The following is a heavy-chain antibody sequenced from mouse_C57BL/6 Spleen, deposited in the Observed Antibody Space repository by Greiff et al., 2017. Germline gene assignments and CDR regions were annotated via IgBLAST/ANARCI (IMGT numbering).Heavy chain of an antibody. Sequence: EVKLVESGGGLVKPGGSLKLSCAASGFTFSSYAMSWVRQTPEKRLEWVATISDGGSYTYYPDNVKGRFTISRDNSKNNLYLQMSHLKSEDTAMYYCAREGGLTGGGFDYWGQGTTLTVSS. CDR3: AREGGLTGGGFDY. J-gene: IGHJ2*01. D-gene: IGHD4-1*01. CDR2: ISDGGSYT. V-gene: IGHV5-4*01. CDR1: GFTFSSYA.